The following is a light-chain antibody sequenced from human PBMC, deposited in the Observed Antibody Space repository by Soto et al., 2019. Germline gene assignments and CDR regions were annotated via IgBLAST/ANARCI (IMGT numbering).Light chain of an antibody. Sequence: QSALTQPASVSGSPGQSITISCTGTSSDVGGYNYVSWYQQHPGKAPKLIIYEGSNRPSGVSNRFSGSKSGNTASLTISGLQAEDESYYYCNSDTNGTNGVFGTGTKLTVL. CDR2: EGS. CDR1: SSDVGGYNY. J-gene: IGLJ1*01. CDR3: NSDTNGTNGV. V-gene: IGLV2-14*01.